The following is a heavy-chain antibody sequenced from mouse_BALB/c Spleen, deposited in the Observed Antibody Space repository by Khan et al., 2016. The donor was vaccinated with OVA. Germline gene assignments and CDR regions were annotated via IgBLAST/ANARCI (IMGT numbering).Heavy chain of an antibody. CDR2: IWSDGSA. Sequence: QVQLKQSGPGLVAPSQSLSITCTISGFSLTNYGVHWVRQPPGKGLEWLVVIWSDGSATFNSALKSRLSISKDNSKNQVFLKMNSLQTDDTAMYYCARQPYYHYYIMDYWGQGTSVTDSS. V-gene: IGHV2-6-1*01. D-gene: IGHD2-10*01. CDR1: GFSLTNYG. J-gene: IGHJ4*01. CDR3: ARQPYYHYYIMDY.